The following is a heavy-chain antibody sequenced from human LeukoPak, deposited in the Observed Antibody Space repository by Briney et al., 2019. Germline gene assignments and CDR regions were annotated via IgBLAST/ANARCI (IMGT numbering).Heavy chain of an antibody. CDR1: GFTFSNYT. CDR3: ARVTNGGYDSGNFDY. V-gene: IGHV3-21*01. Sequence: PGGSLRLSCAASGFTFSNYTMNWVRQAPGKGLEWVSFISTSSSYIYYADSVKGRFTISRDNAKNSLYLQMNSLRAEDTAVYYCARVTNGGYDSGNFDYWGQGTLVTVSS. CDR2: ISTSSSYI. D-gene: IGHD5-12*01. J-gene: IGHJ4*02.